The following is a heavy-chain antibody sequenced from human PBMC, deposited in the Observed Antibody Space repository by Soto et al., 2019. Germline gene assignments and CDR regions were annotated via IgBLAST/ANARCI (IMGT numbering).Heavy chain of an antibody. CDR1: GGSISSSSYY. Sequence: QLQLQESGPGLVKPSETLSLTCTVSGGSISSSSYYWGWIRQPPGKGLEWIGSIYYSGSTYYNPSLKSRVTISVDTSKNQFSLKLSSVTAADTAVYYCARQKLSSEQLVRNWCDPWGQGTLVTVSS. V-gene: IGHV4-39*01. D-gene: IGHD6-13*01. CDR3: ARQKLSSEQLVRNWCDP. CDR2: IYYSGST. J-gene: IGHJ5*02.